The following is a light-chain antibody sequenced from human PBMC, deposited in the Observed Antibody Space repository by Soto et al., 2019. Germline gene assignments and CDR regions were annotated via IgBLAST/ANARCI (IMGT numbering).Light chain of an antibody. CDR1: SGHSSYI. V-gene: IGLV4-60*03. CDR2: VEGSGSY. Sequence: QSVLTQSSSASASLGSSVKLTCTLSSGHSSYIIAWHQQQPGKAPRYLMKVEGSGSYNKGSGVPDRFSGSSSGADRYLTIFNFQSEDEGDYYCETWDRNTRVFGGGTQLTVL. J-gene: IGLJ2*01. CDR3: ETWDRNTRV.